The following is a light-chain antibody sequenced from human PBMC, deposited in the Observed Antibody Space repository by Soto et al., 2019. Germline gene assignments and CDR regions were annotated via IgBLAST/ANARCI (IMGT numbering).Light chain of an antibody. V-gene: IGKV3-20*01. Sequence: EIVLTQSPGTLSLSPGERATLSCRASEIITTRFIAWYQQKRGQAPRLVIWGASRRATGIQDRFSGSGSGTDFTLTVSRLEPEDFAVYYCQQYSVSPWTFGQGTRVEIK. CDR1: EIITTRF. CDR2: GAS. J-gene: IGKJ1*01. CDR3: QQYSVSPWT.